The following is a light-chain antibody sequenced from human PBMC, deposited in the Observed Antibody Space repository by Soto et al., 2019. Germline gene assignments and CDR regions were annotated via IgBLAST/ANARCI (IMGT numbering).Light chain of an antibody. CDR2: DAS. CDR3: QQYQSSWT. Sequence: DIQMTQSPSTLSASVGDRVIITCRASQSISSWLAWYQQKPGKAPNLLIYDASSLESGVPSRFSGSGSGTEFTLTISSLQPDDFATYYCQQYQSSWTCGQGTKV. CDR1: QSISSW. V-gene: IGKV1-5*01. J-gene: IGKJ1*01.